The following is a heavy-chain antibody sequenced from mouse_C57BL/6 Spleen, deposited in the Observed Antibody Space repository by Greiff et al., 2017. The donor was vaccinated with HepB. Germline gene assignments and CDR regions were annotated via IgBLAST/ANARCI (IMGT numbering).Heavy chain of an antibody. V-gene: IGHV1-52*01. J-gene: IGHJ2*01. D-gene: IGHD1-1*01. CDR1: GYTFTSYW. CDR2: IDPSDSET. CDR3: ARLDYYGIDD. Sequence: QVQLQQSGAELVRPGSSVKLSCKASGYTFTSYWMHWVKQRPIQGLEWIGNIDPSDSETHYNQKFKDKATLTVDKSSSTAYMQLSSLTSEDSAVYYCARLDYYGIDDWGQGTTLTVSS.